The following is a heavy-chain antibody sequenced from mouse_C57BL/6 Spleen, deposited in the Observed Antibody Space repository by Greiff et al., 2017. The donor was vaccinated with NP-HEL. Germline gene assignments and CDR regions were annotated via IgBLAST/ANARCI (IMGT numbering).Heavy chain of an antibody. CDR1: GYTFTSYT. Sequence: VQGVESGAELARPGASVKMSCKASGYTFTSYTMHWVKQRPGQGLEWIGYINPSSGYTKYNQKFKDKATLTADKSSSTAYMQLSSLTSEDSAVYYCARGDSSGYSPFAYWGQGTLVTVSA. D-gene: IGHD3-2*02. V-gene: IGHV1-4*01. CDR3: ARGDSSGYSPFAY. J-gene: IGHJ3*01. CDR2: INPSSGYT.